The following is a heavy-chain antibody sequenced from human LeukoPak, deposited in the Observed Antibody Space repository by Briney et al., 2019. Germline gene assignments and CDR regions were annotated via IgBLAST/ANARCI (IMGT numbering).Heavy chain of an antibody. Sequence: SVKVSCKASGGTFSSYAISWVRQAPGQGLEWMGRIIPIFGTANYAQKFQGRVTITTDESTSTAYMELSSLRSEDTAVYYCARDLGLYGGNSALDYWGQGTLVTVSS. CDR1: GGTFSSYA. CDR3: ARDLGLYGGNSALDY. D-gene: IGHD4-23*01. CDR2: IIPIFGTA. V-gene: IGHV1-69*05. J-gene: IGHJ4*02.